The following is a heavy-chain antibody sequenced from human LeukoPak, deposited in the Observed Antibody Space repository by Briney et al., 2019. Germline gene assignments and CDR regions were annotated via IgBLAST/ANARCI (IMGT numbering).Heavy chain of an antibody. D-gene: IGHD6-13*01. CDR1: GGSISSYY. V-gene: IGHV4-34*01. J-gene: IGHJ4*02. CDR2: INHSGST. Sequence: SETLSLTCTVSGGSISSYYWSWIRQPPGKGLEWIGEINHSGSTNYNPSLKSRVTISVDTSKNQFSLKLSSVTAADTAVYYCARSGGIAAAVDYWGQGTLVTVSS. CDR3: ARSGGIAAAVDY.